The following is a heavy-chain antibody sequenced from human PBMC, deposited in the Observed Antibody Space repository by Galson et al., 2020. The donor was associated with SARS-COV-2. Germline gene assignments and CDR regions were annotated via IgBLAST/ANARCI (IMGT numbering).Heavy chain of an antibody. CDR3: ARIYYDILTGYYYGMDV. CDR2: IDWDDDK. J-gene: IGHJ6*02. V-gene: IGHV2-70*01. Sequence: SGPTLVKPIQTLTLTCTFSGFSLSTSGMCVSWIRQPPGKALEWLALIDWDDDKYYSTSLKTRLTISKDTSKNQVVLTMTNMDPVDTATYYCARIYYDILTGYYYGMDVWGQGTTVTVSS. D-gene: IGHD3-9*01. CDR1: GFSLSTSGMC.